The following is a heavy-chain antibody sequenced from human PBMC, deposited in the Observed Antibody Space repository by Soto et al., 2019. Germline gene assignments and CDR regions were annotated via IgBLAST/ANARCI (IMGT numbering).Heavy chain of an antibody. Sequence: PSETLSLICTVSGGSITSGGHYWSWVRQRPGKGLEWIGCVYHSGTAHFNPSLEGRVSLSVDTSRNHYSLRLTSVTAEDTAVYYCARLGAYYQSLDPWGPGTLVTVSS. CDR1: GGSITSGGHY. CDR2: VYHSGTA. V-gene: IGHV4-31*03. CDR3: ARLGAYYQSLDP. D-gene: IGHD3-22*01. J-gene: IGHJ5*02.